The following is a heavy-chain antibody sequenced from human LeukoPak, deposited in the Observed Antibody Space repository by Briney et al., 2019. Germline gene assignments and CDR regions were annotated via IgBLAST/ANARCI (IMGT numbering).Heavy chain of an antibody. CDR2: ISGSGGST. Sequence: GGSLRLSCAAPGFTFSSYAMSWVRQAPGKGLEWVSAISGSGGSTYYADSVKGRFTISRDNSKNTLYLQMNSLRAEDTAVYYCAKGRYCSSTSCYENNWFDPWGQGTLVTVSS. CDR1: GFTFSSYA. V-gene: IGHV3-23*01. J-gene: IGHJ5*02. CDR3: AKGRYCSSTSCYENNWFDP. D-gene: IGHD2-2*01.